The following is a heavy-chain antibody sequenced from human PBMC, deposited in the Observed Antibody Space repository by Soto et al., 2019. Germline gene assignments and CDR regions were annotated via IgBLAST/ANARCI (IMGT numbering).Heavy chain of an antibody. CDR1: GGSISSYY. J-gene: IGHJ5*02. V-gene: IGHV4-59*12. Sequence: PSETLSLTCTVSGGSISSYYWSWIRQPPGKGLEWIRYIYYSGSTNYNPSLKSRVTISVDTSKNQFSLKLSSVTASDTAVSYCAKERPYGSWFDPWGQGTLVTVSS. CDR3: AKERPYGSWFDP. D-gene: IGHD4-17*01. CDR2: IYYSGST.